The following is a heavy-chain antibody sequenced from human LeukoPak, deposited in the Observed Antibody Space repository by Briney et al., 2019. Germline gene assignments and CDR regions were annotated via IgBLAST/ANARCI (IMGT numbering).Heavy chain of an antibody. J-gene: IGHJ4*02. CDR1: GYTLTELS. CDR2: FDPEDGET. CDR3: ATAKAAAGTPGFDY. V-gene: IGHV1-24*01. D-gene: IGHD6-13*01. Sequence: ASVKVSCKVSGYTLTELSMHWVRQAPGKGFEWMGGFDPEDGETIYAQKFQGRVTMTEDTSTDTAYMELSSLRSEDTAVYYCATAKAAAGTPGFDYWGQGTLVTVSS.